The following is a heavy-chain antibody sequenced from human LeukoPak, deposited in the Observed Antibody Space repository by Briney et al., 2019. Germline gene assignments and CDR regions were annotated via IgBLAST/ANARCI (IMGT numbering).Heavy chain of an antibody. V-gene: IGHV1-24*01. D-gene: IGHD5-12*01. CDR3: ATGLRYSGYDVY. CDR1: GYTLTELS. CDR2: FDPEDGET. J-gene: IGHJ4*02. Sequence: ASVKVSCKVSGYTLTELSMHWVRQAPGKGLAWMGGFDPEDGETIYAQKFQGRVTMTEDTSTDTAYMELSSLRSEDTAVYYCATGLRYSGYDVYWGGGTLVTVSS.